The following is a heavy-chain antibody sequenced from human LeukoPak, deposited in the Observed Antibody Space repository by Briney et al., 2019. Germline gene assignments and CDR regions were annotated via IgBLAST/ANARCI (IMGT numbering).Heavy chain of an antibody. V-gene: IGHV4-59*01. J-gene: IGHJ6*03. Sequence: SETLSLTCTVSGGSISSYYWSWIRQPPGKGLEWIGYIYYSGSTNYNPSLKSRVTISVDTSKNQFSLKLSSVTAADTAVYYCARIEVAYYMDVWGKGTTVTVSS. CDR2: IYYSGST. CDR1: GGSISSYY. CDR3: ARIEVAYYMDV.